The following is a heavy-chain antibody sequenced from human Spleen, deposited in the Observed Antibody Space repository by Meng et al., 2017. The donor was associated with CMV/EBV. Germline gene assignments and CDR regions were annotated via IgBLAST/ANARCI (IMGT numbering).Heavy chain of an antibody. Sequence: GGSLRLSCAASGFSFSTHNMNWVRQAPGKGLEWASSIDISSTYIYYADSVKGRFTISSDDAKNSLYLQMNSLRADDTAVYYCARGPVGGTSGFDYWGQGTLVTVSS. D-gene: IGHD3-10*01. V-gene: IGHV3-21*06. CDR2: IDISSTYI. J-gene: IGHJ4*02. CDR1: GFSFSTHN. CDR3: ARGPVGGTSGFDY.